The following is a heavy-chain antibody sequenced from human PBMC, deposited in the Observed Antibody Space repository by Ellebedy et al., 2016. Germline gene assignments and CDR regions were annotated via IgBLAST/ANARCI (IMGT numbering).Heavy chain of an antibody. D-gene: IGHD3-9*01. CDR2: ISHDGTKT. V-gene: IGHV3-30-3*01. CDR1: GFAFSTYD. J-gene: IGHJ4*02. CDR3: ARDRPYFDSSVSLPALDY. Sequence: GESLKISXVASGFAFSTYDMNWVRQAPSKWLEWVVLISHDGTKTYYAESVKGRFTISRDNSKTTLYLQMNSLRVDDTAVYYCARDRPYFDSSVSLPALDYWGQGTLDTVS.